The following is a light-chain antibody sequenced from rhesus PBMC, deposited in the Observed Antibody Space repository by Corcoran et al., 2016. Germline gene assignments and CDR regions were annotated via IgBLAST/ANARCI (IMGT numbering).Light chain of an antibody. V-gene: IGKV1-25*01. Sequence: DIQMTQSPSSLSASVGDRVTITCRASQGITNDLAWYQQKPGETPKLWIYEASSLQSGIPSRFSGSGSGTDFTLTISSLQPEDFATYYCQHYYSTPFTFGPGTKLDIK. J-gene: IGKJ3*01. CDR3: QHYYSTPFT. CDR2: EAS. CDR1: QGITND.